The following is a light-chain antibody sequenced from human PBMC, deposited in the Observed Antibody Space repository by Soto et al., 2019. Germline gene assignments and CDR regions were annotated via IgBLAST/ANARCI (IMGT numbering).Light chain of an antibody. V-gene: IGLV2-14*01. Sequence: QSLLTQPASVSGSPVQSITISCTGTSSDVCLYDYLSWYQQHPCKAPQLMIYAVSNRPSGVYNRFYASKSGNTASLFISGLQAEDEADYYCRSYTRDXSYVFGSGTKVXV. CDR3: RSYTRDXSYV. CDR2: AVS. CDR1: SSDVCLYDY. J-gene: IGLJ1*01.